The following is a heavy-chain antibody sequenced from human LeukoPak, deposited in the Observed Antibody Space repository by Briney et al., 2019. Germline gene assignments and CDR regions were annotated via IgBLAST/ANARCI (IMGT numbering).Heavy chain of an antibody. J-gene: IGHJ4*02. D-gene: IGHD2-21*02. CDR1: GFSFDDHA. CDR2: INWDGSLI. Sequence: GGSLRLSCAASGFSFDDHAMHWVRQAPGKGLEWVSLINWDGSLIYYGDSVRGRFTISRDNSKNSLFLQMHSLRAEDSAFYYCARDMTAHSSAESGVPGDYWGQGTLVTVSS. V-gene: IGHV3-43D*03. CDR3: ARDMTAHSSAESGVPGDY.